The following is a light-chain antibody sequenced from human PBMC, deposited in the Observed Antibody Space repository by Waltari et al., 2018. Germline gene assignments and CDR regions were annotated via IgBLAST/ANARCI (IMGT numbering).Light chain of an antibody. Sequence: QSALTQPASVSGSPAQSITISCTGTSSDVGAYNYVSWFQQHPGKAPKLLIYEVSNRTSGVSSRFSGSRSGNTASLTISGLQAEDEADYYCSAYRGSSALVFGTGTKVTVL. CDR2: EVS. CDR3: SAYRGSSALV. CDR1: SSDVGAYNY. V-gene: IGLV2-14*01. J-gene: IGLJ1*01.